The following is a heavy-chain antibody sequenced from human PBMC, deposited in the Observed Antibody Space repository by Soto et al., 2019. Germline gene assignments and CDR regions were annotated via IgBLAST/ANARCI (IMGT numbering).Heavy chain of an antibody. CDR2: ISAYNGNT. Sequence: ASVKVSCTASGYTFTSYAMHWVRQAPGQRLEWMGWISAYNGNTNYAQKLQGRVTMTTDTSTSTAYMELSSLRSEDTAVYYCARERSAAGTGWFDPWGQGTLVTVSS. J-gene: IGHJ5*02. D-gene: IGHD6-13*01. V-gene: IGHV1-18*01. CDR1: GYTFTSYA. CDR3: ARERSAAGTGWFDP.